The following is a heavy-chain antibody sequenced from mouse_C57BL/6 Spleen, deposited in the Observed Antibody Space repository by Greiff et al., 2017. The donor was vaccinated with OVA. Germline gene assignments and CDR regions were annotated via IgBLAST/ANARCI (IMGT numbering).Heavy chain of an antibody. CDR1: GYSITSGYY. D-gene: IGHD1-1*01. Sequence: ESGPGLVKPSQSLSLTCSVTGYSITSGYYWNWIRQFPGNKLELMSFISYGGSNNSKPSLQSRITITRDTTKNQFLLKLNSVTTEDTTTNYCASIYYYGSSYWYFDGWGTGTTVTVSS. CDR3: ASIYYYGSSYWYFDG. V-gene: IGHV3-6*01. CDR2: ISYGGSN. J-gene: IGHJ1*03.